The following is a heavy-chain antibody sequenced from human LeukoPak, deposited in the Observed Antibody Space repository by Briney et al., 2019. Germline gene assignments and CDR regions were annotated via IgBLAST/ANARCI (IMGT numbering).Heavy chain of an antibody. CDR2: INHSGST. CDR1: GGSFSGYY. J-gene: IGHJ6*02. Sequence: PSETLSLTCAVYGGSFSGYYWSWIRQPPGKGLEWIGEINHSGSTNYNPSLKSRVTISVDTSKNQFSLELSSVTAADTAVYYCARGRWFTSTRRDMDVWGQGTTVTVSS. D-gene: IGHD3-10*01. CDR3: ARGRWFTSTRRDMDV. V-gene: IGHV4-34*01.